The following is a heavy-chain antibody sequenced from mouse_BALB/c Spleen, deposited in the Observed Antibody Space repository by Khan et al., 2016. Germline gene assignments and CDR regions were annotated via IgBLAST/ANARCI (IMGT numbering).Heavy chain of an antibody. V-gene: IGHV1-5*01. CDR1: GYTFTSYW. Sequence: VQLQQSGTVLARPGASVKMSCKASGYTFTSYWMHWVKQRPGQGLEWIGGIFPGNTDTTYNQRFKGKANLTAVTSTSTAYMELSSLTNEDSAVYYCARAGYGSFAYWGQGTLVTVSA. D-gene: IGHD1-2*01. CDR2: IFPGNTDT. J-gene: IGHJ3*01. CDR3: ARAGYGSFAY.